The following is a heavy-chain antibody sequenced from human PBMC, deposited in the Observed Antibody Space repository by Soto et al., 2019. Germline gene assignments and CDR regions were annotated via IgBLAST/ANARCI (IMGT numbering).Heavy chain of an antibody. J-gene: IGHJ4*02. CDR2: ISYEGSHT. D-gene: IGHD2-15*01. CDR3: AKEVHCGGGSCSWSEGFDY. V-gene: IGHV3-30*18. Sequence: QVQLVESGGGVMQPGRSRRLSCAASGFIFSNYGMHWVRKAPGKGLEWVSVISYEGSHTYYADSVKGRFTITRDNSKNTRYLQMNSLRPEDTAVYYCAKEVHCGGGSCSWSEGFDYWGQGTLLTVSS. CDR1: GFIFSNYG.